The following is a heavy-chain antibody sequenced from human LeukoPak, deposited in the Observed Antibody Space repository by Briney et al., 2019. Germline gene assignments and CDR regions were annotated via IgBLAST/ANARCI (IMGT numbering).Heavy chain of an antibody. Sequence: SETLSLTCAVSGGSISSGGYSWSWIRQPPGKGLEWIGYIYHSGSTYYNPSLKSRVTISVDTSKNQFSLKLSSVTAADTAVYYCARGVVTGTTGFDYWGQGTLVTVSS. J-gene: IGHJ4*02. D-gene: IGHD1-7*01. CDR1: GGSISSGGYS. CDR2: IYHSGST. V-gene: IGHV4-30-2*01. CDR3: ARGVVTGTTGFDY.